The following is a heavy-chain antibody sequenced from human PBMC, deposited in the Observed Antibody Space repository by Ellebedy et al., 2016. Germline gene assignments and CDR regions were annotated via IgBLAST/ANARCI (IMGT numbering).Heavy chain of an antibody. CDR3: ARRETTFWYFDL. Sequence: GESLKISCKGSGYSFTNYWIGWVRQMPGKGLEWMGIIYPGDSETKYSPSFQGQVTVSADKSISTAYLQWSSLKASDTAMYYCARRETTFWYFDLWGRGTLVTVSS. J-gene: IGHJ2*01. CDR1: GYSFTNYW. V-gene: IGHV5-51*01. D-gene: IGHD4-11*01. CDR2: IYPGDSET.